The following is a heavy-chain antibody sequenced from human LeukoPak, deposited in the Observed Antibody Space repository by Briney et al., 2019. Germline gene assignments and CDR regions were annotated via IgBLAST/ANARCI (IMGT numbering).Heavy chain of an antibody. D-gene: IGHD5-24*01. Sequence: PGGSLRLSRAASGFTFDDYAMHWVRQAPGKGLEWVSLISWDGGSTYYADSVKGRFTISRDNSKNSLYLQMNSLRAEDTALYYCAKGRGGDGYKPFDYWGQGTLVTVSS. CDR1: GFTFDDYA. CDR3: AKGRGGDGYKPFDY. CDR2: ISWDGGST. J-gene: IGHJ4*02. V-gene: IGHV3-43D*03.